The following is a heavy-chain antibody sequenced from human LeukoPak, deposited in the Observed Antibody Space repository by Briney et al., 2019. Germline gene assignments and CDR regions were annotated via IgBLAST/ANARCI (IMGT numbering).Heavy chain of an antibody. CDR3: ARLDILTGNYYYFNL. D-gene: IGHD3-9*01. CDR1: GFTFSSYW. CDR2: ISGDGSTT. Sequence: GGSLRLSCAASGFTFSSYWMHWVRQAPGMGLVWVSRISGDGSTTSYADSVKGRFTIPRDNAKNTLYLQMNSLRAEDTAVYYCARLDILTGNYYYFNLWGQGTLVTVSS. J-gene: IGHJ4*02. V-gene: IGHV3-74*01.